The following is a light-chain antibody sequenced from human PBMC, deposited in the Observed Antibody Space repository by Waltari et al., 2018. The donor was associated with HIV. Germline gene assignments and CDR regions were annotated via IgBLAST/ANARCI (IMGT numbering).Light chain of an antibody. CDR3: MIWHNSVWV. J-gene: IGLJ3*02. CDR2: YKPDSDK. Sequence: QAVLTQPSSLSASPGASASLTCPFGSGINVATYRIYWYQQKPGSPPQYLLRYKPDSDKQHGSGVSSRFSASKATSANAGILLISGLQSEDEADYYCMIWHNSVWVFGGGTKLTVL. V-gene: IGLV5-45*02. CDR1: SGINVATYR.